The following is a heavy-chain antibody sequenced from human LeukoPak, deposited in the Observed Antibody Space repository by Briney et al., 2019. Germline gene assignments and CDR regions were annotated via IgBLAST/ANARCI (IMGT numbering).Heavy chain of an antibody. V-gene: IGHV1-69*04. J-gene: IGHJ5*02. Sequence: SVKVSCKASGGTFSSYAISWVRQAPGQGLEWMGRIIPIFGIANYAQKFQGRVTITADKSTSTAYMELSSLRSEDAAVYYCAREAPHYGDLNWFDPWGQGTLVTVSS. CDR3: AREAPHYGDLNWFDP. D-gene: IGHD4-17*01. CDR2: IIPIFGIA. CDR1: GGTFSSYA.